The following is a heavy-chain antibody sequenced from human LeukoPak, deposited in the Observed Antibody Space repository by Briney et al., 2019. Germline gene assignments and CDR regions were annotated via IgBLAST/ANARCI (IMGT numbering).Heavy chain of an antibody. V-gene: IGHV7-4-1*02. CDR3: ARDFGDEQLLAGHFDY. CDR2: INTNTGNP. D-gene: IGHD6-13*01. CDR1: GYTFTSYA. J-gene: IGHJ4*02. Sequence: ASVKVSCKASGYTFTSYAMNWVRQAPGQGLEWMGWINTNTGNPTYAQGFTGRFVFSLDTSVSTAYLQISSLKAEDTAVYYCARDFGDEQLLAGHFDYWGQGTLVTVSS.